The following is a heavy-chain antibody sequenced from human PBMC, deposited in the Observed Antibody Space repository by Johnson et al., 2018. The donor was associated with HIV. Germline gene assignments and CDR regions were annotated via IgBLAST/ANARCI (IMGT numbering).Heavy chain of an antibody. J-gene: IGHJ3*02. D-gene: IGHD2-15*01. V-gene: IGHV3-13*01. CDR2: IGTAGDT. CDR3: ARERYGSQAIDAFDI. Sequence: VQLVESGGGLVQPGGSLSLSCAASGFTFSSYDMHWVRQATGKGLEWVSAIGTAGDTYYPGSVKGRFTISRDNAKNSLYLQMNSLRTEDTAVYYCARERYGSQAIDAFDIWGQGTLVTVSS. CDR1: GFTFSSYD.